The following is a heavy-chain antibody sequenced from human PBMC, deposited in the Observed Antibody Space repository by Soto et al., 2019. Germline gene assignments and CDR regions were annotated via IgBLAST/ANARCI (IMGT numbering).Heavy chain of an antibody. D-gene: IGHD6-19*01. CDR3: AKYGRGAVAGTYYYGMDV. J-gene: IGHJ6*02. CDR2: ISGSGGST. V-gene: IGHV3-23*01. CDR1: GFTFSSYA. Sequence: GGSLRLSCAASGFTFSSYAMSWVRQAPGKGLEWVSAISGSGGSTYYADSVKGRFTISRDNSKNTLYLQMNSLRAEDTAVYYCAKYGRGAVAGTYYYGMDVWGQGTTVTVS.